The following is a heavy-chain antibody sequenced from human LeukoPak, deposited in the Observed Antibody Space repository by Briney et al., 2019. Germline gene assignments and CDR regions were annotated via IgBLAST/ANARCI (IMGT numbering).Heavy chain of an antibody. Sequence: GSLRLSRAASGFTDTRDYMTWVPEAPRKGLEWVSVIYSGGSTYYADSVRGRFTISRDNSKNTLYLQMNSLRAEDTAVYYCTRGRSPNWFDPWGQGTLVTVSS. V-gene: IGHV3-66*01. CDR2: IYSGGST. J-gene: IGHJ5*02. CDR3: TRGRSPNWFDP. CDR1: GFTDTRDY. D-gene: IGHD1-26*01.